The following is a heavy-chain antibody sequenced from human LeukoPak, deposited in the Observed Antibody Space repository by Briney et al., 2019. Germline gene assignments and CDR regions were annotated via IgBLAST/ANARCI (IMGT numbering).Heavy chain of an antibody. CDR1: GYTFTSYY. D-gene: IGHD4-11*01. CDR3: ARLIFRSNYVGYYYYGMDV. J-gene: IGHJ6*02. CDR2: INPSGGST. V-gene: IGHV1-46*01. Sequence: ASVKVSCKASGYTFTSYYMHWVRQAPGQGLEWMGIINPSGGSTSYAQKFQGRVTMTRDTSTSTVYMELSSLRSEDTAVYYCARLIFRSNYVGYYYYGMDVWGQGTTVTVSS.